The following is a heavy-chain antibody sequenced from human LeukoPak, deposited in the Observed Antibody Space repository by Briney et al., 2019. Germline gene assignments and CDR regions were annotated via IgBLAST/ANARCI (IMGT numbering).Heavy chain of an antibody. CDR3: AKDPRMAARPLFDY. CDR1: GFTFSSYW. CDR2: IKQDGSEK. D-gene: IGHD6-6*01. J-gene: IGHJ4*02. Sequence: PGGSLRLSCAASGFTFSSYWMSWVRQAPGKGLEWVANIKQDGSEKYYVDSVKGRFTISRDNAKNSLYLQMNSLRAEDAAVYYCAKDPRMAARPLFDYWGQGTLVTVSS. V-gene: IGHV3-7*03.